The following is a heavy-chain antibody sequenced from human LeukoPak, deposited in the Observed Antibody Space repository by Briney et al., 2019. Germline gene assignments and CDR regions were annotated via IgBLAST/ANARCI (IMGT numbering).Heavy chain of an antibody. J-gene: IGHJ4*02. Sequence: GGSLRLSCAASGFIFSSYAMSWVRQAPGKGLEWVSAISGSGGSTYYANSVKGRFTISRDNSNNTLYLEMNSLRGDDTAIYYCAKEGDILTGYSPLDYWGQGTLVTVSS. V-gene: IGHV3-23*01. CDR1: GFIFSSYA. CDR3: AKEGDILTGYSPLDY. D-gene: IGHD3-9*01. CDR2: ISGSGGST.